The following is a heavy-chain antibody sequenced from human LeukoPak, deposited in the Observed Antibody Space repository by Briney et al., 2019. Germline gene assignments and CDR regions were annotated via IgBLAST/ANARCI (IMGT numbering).Heavy chain of an antibody. Sequence: PGGSLRLSCAASGFTFSSYWMSWVRLAPGKGLEWVSYISSSGNTIYYADSVKGRFTISRDNAKNSLYLQMNSLRAEDTAVYYCAELGITMIGGVWGKGTTVTISS. CDR3: AELGITMIGGV. CDR1: GFTFSSYW. CDR2: ISSSGNTI. V-gene: IGHV3-48*04. D-gene: IGHD3-10*02. J-gene: IGHJ6*04.